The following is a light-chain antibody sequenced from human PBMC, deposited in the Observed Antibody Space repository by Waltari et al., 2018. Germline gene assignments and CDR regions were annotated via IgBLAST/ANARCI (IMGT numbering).Light chain of an antibody. CDR3: QQYYTTPIT. CDR1: PRVLYSSNDKNY. V-gene: IGKV4-1*01. Sequence: DIVMTQSPDPLPVSLRERPTLNCNTAPRVLYSSNDKNYLTWYQQKPGQPPKLLIYGASTRESGVPDRFSGSGSGTDFTLTISRLQAEDVAVYYCQQYYTTPITFGPGTKVEIK. CDR2: GAS. J-gene: IGKJ3*01.